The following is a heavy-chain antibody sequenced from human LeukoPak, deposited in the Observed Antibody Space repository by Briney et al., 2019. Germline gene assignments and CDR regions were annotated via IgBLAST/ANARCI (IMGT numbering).Heavy chain of an antibody. J-gene: IGHJ3*02. Sequence: SETLSLTCTVPGGSTSSGGYYWSWIRQPPGKGLEWLGYIYYSGCTYDNPSLKSRVNISVDTSKTQFSLKLRSVTAADTAVYYCARSRSGWDAFDIWGQGTMVTVSS. CDR3: ARSRSGWDAFDI. D-gene: IGHD3-3*01. V-gene: IGHV4-31*03. CDR2: IYYSGCT. CDR1: GGSTSSGGYY.